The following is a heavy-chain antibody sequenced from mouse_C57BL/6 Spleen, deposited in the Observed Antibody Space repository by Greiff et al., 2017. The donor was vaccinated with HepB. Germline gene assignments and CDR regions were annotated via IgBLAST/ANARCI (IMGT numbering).Heavy chain of an antibody. V-gene: IGHV1-80*01. J-gene: IGHJ3*01. CDR3: ARPYDYDGAWFAY. D-gene: IGHD2-4*01. CDR1: GYAFSSYW. Sequence: VQLQQSGAELVKPGASVKISCKASGYAFSSYWMNWVKQRPGKGLEWIGQIYPGDGATNYNGKFKGKATLTADKSSSTAYMQLSSLTSEDSAVYFCARPYDYDGAWFAYWGQGTLVTVSA. CDR2: IYPGDGAT.